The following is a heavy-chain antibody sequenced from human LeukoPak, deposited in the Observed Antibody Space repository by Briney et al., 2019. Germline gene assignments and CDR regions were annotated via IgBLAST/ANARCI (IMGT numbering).Heavy chain of an antibody. D-gene: IGHD3-9*01. CDR1: GFTFSSYS. J-gene: IGHJ3*02. CDR2: ISSSSSYI. CDR3: ARVYRGYDILTGYLIDAFDI. Sequence: GGSLRLSCAASGFTFSSYSMNWVRQAPGKGLEWVSSISSSSSYIYYADSVKGRFTISRDNAKNSLYLQMNSLRAEDTAVYYFARVYRGYDILTGYLIDAFDIWGQGTMVTVSS. V-gene: IGHV3-21*01.